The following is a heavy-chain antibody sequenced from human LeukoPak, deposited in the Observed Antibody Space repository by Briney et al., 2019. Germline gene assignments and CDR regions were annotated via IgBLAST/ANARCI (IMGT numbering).Heavy chain of an antibody. CDR3: TTDLRLALAASVPGGY. Sequence: PGGSLRLSCAASGFTFSSYSMNWVRQAPGKGLEWVSSISSSSSYIYYADSVKGRFTIPRDNAKNSLYLQMNSLRAEDTAVYYCTTDLRLALAASVPGGYWGQGTLVTVSS. CDR2: ISSSSSYI. CDR1: GFTFSSYS. D-gene: IGHD6-19*01. V-gene: IGHV3-21*01. J-gene: IGHJ4*02.